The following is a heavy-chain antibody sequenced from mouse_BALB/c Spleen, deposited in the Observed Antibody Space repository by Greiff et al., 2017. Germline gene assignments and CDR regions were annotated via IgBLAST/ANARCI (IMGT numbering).Heavy chain of an antibody. CDR3: ARGLGIDY. Sequence: QVQLKQSGPELVKPGASVKISCKASGYAFSSSWMNWVKQRPGQGLEWIGRIYPGDGDTNYNGKFKGKATLTADKSSSTAYMQLSSLTSVDSAVYFCARGLGIDYWGQGTTLTVSS. D-gene: IGHD4-1*01. V-gene: IGHV1-82*01. J-gene: IGHJ2*01. CDR2: IYPGDGDT. CDR1: GYAFSSSW.